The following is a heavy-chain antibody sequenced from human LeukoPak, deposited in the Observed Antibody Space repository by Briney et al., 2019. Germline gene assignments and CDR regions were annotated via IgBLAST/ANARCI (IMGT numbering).Heavy chain of an antibody. CDR3: ARGDIVVLPAGIPHNWFDP. Sequence: ASVKVSCKASGYSFTGYYIHWVRQAPGQGLEWMGWINPNSGGTNYAQKFQGRVTMTRDTSISTAYMELCRLRSDDTAVYYCARGDIVVLPAGIPHNWFDPWGQGTLVTVSS. V-gene: IGHV1-2*02. CDR1: GYSFTGYY. D-gene: IGHD2-2*02. J-gene: IGHJ5*02. CDR2: INPNSGGT.